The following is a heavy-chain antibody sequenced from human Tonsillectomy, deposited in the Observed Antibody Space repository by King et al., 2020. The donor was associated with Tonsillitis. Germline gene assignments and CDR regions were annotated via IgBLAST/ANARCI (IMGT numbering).Heavy chain of an antibody. CDR2: ISGSGGST. CDR1: GFTFSSYA. J-gene: IGHJ4*02. CDR3: AKDRHCSSTSCYMYYFDY. Sequence: DGQLVQSGGGLVQPGGSLRLSCAASGFTFSSYAMSWVRQAPGKGLEWVSAISGSGGSTYYADSVKGRFTISRDNSKNTLYLQMNSLRAEDTAVYYCAKDRHCSSTSCYMYYFDYWGQGTLVTVSS. V-gene: IGHV3-23*04. D-gene: IGHD2-2*02.